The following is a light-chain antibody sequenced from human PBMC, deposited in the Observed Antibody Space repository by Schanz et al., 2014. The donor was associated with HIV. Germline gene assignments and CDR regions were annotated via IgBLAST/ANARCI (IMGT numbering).Light chain of an antibody. V-gene: IGLV2-14*02. CDR3: SSYTTSGSLV. CDR2: EGT. J-gene: IGLJ3*02. CDR1: SSDVGGYNL. Sequence: QSVLTQPASVSGSPGQSITISCTGTSSDVGGYNLVSWYQHHPDKAPKLIIYEGTKRPSGVSDRFSGSKSGNTASLTISGLQAEDEADYYCSSYTTSGSLVFGGGTKLTVL.